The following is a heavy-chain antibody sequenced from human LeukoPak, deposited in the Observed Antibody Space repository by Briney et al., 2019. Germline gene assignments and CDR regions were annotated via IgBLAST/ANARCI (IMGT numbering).Heavy chain of an antibody. V-gene: IGHV3-23*01. J-gene: IGHJ1*01. D-gene: IGHD6-19*01. CDR3: ATGYSSGWYFYFQH. CDR1: GFTFSSYA. Sequence: GGSLRLSCAASGFTFSSYAMSWVRQAPGKGLEWVSGVSGSSGSTYYADSVKGRFTISRDNAKNSLSLRMNSLGAEDTAVYYCATGYSSGWYFYFQHWGQGSLVSVSS. CDR2: VSGSSGST.